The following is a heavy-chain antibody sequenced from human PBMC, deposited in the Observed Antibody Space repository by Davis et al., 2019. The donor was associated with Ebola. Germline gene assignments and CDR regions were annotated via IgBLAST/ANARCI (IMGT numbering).Heavy chain of an antibody. Sequence: PGGSLRLSCAASGFTFSSYGMHWVRQAPGKGLEWVAVIWYDGSNKYYADSVKGRFTISRDNAKNSLYLQMNSLRAEDTAVYYCATEGVYWGQGTLVTVSS. V-gene: IGHV3-33*03. J-gene: IGHJ4*02. CDR1: GFTFSSYG. CDR3: ATEGVY. CDR2: IWYDGSNK. D-gene: IGHD3-16*01.